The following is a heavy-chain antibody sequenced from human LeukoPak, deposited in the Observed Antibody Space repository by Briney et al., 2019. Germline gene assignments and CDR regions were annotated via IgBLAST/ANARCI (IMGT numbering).Heavy chain of an antibody. CDR2: IRYDGSNK. D-gene: IGHD3-3*01. CDR3: AEVIVRYDFFPDGPFDY. J-gene: IGHJ4*02. Sequence: GGSLRLSCAAYGFTFSSYGMHWVRHAPGKGREWVAFIRYDGSNKYYADSVKGRFTFSRDNSKNTLYLQKNSLRAEDTAVYYCAEVIVRYDFFPDGPFDYWGQETLVTVSS. V-gene: IGHV3-30*02. CDR1: GFTFSSYG.